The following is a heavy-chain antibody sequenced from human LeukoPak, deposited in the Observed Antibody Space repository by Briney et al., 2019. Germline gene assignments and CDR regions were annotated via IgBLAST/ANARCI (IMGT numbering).Heavy chain of an antibody. V-gene: IGHV3-13*01. CDR3: ARRGGYDSSGYSKGAFDI. Sequence: PGGSLRLSCAASGFTFSSYDMHWVRQATGKGLEWVSAIGTAGDTYYPGSVKGRFTISRENAKNSLYLQMNSLRAGDTAVYYCARRGGYDSSGYSKGAFDIWGQGTMVTVSS. D-gene: IGHD3-22*01. J-gene: IGHJ3*02. CDR1: GFTFSSYD. CDR2: IGTAGDT.